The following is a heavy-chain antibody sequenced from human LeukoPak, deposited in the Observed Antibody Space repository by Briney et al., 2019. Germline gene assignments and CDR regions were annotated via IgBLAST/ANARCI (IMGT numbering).Heavy chain of an antibody. CDR3: ARDCSSSAFDI. Sequence: GGSLRLSCAASGXTFNIYTMTWVRQAPGKGLEWVSSIGSTSRYIYYADSVKGRFTISRDNDNNSVYLQMNSLRAEDTAVYFCARDCSSSAFDIWGHGTMVTVSS. D-gene: IGHD2-15*01. V-gene: IGHV3-21*04. CDR1: GXTFNIYT. CDR2: IGSTSRYI. J-gene: IGHJ3*02.